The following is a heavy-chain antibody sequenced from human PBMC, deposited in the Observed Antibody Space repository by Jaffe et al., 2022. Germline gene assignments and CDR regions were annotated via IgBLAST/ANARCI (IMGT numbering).Heavy chain of an antibody. D-gene: IGHD2-21*02. J-gene: IGHJ4*02. V-gene: IGHV4-38-2*02. CDR1: GYSISSGYY. CDR3: ARDLPYCGGDCYVSDY. Sequence: QVQLQESGPGLVKPSETLSLTCAVSGYSISSGYYWGWIRQPPGKGLEWIGSIYHSGSTYYNPSLKSRVTISVDTSKNQFSLKLSSVTAADTAVYYCARDLPYCGGDCYVSDYWGQGTLVTVSS. CDR2: IYHSGST.